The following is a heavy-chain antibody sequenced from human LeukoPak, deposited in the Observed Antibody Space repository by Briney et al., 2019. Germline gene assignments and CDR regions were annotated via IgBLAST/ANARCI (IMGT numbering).Heavy chain of an antibody. Sequence: GGSLRLSCVASGFTFSSYAMSWVRQAPGKGLEWVSSLTGSGGNTYYADSVKGRFTISRDNSKNTLFLQMNSLRAEDTAVYYCAKYLPGTIGTLYYFDYWGRGTLVTVSS. CDR1: GFTFSSYA. J-gene: IGHJ4*02. V-gene: IGHV3-23*01. CDR2: LTGSGGNT. D-gene: IGHD1-1*01. CDR3: AKYLPGTIGTLYYFDY.